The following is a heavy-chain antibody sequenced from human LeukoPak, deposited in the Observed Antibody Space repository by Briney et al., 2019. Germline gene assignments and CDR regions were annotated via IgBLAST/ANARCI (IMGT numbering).Heavy chain of an antibody. D-gene: IGHD1-26*01. V-gene: IGHV4-59*01. Sequence: SETLSLTCTVSGGSISSYYWSWIRQPPGKGLEWIGYIYYSGSTNYNPSLKSRVTISVDTSKNQFSLKLSSVTAADTAVYYCARVSFWSYIFDYWGQGTLVTVSS. J-gene: IGHJ4*02. CDR3: ARVSFWSYIFDY. CDR2: IYYSGST. CDR1: GGSISSYY.